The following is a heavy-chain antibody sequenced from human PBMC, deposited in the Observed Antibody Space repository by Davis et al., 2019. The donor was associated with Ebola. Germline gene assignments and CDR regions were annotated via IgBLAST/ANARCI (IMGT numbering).Heavy chain of an antibody. CDR3: ARVNAVTGYSRFDA. Sequence: GGSLRLSCAASGFTFGAYALRWVRRAPGKGLKWVSGINWYGGSTGYADSVKGRLTVPRDNAKNSLYLRMNSLRAEDTALYHCARVNAVTGYSRFDAWGQGTLVTVSS. CDR2: INWYGGST. CDR1: GFTFGAYA. J-gene: IGHJ5*02. D-gene: IGHD3-9*01. V-gene: IGHV3-20*01.